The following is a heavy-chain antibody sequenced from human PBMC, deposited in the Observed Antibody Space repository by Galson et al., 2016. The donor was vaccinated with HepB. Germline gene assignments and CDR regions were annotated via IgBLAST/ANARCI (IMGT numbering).Heavy chain of an antibody. CDR1: GYGFRSYW. CDR2: VFPDDSDT. V-gene: IGHV5-51*01. J-gene: IGHJ6*02. Sequence: QSGAEVKEPGESLKISCQGFGYGFRSYWIAWVRQKPGKGLEWMSIVFPDDSDTTYGPSLQGQVTFSVDKAKNTAYLQWSSLRASDTAIYYCARQSEQDHGLDVWGQGTTVIVSS. CDR3: ARQSEQDHGLDV. D-gene: IGHD1-14*01.